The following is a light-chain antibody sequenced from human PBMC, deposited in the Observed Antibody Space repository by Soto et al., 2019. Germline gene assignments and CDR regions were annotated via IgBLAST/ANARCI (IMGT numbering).Light chain of an antibody. Sequence: QSVLTQPPSVSAAPGQKVTICCSGSSSNIGNNYVSWYQQLPGTAPKLLIYDNNKRPSGIPDRFSGSKSGTSATLGITGLQTGDEADYYCGTWDSRLSAAAVFGGGTQLPVL. CDR3: GTWDSRLSAAAV. V-gene: IGLV1-51*01. J-gene: IGLJ7*01. CDR2: DNN. CDR1: SSNIGNNY.